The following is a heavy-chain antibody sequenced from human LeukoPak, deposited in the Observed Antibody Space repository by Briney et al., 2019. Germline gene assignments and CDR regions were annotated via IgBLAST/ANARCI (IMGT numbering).Heavy chain of an antibody. CDR1: GFTFSSYS. CDR3: ARDFPGWGSYRSPIDY. V-gene: IGHV3-21*01. Sequence: PGGSLRLSCAASGFTFSSYSMNWVRQAPGKGLEWVSSISSSSSSYIYYADSVKGRFTISRDNAKNSLYLQMNSLRAEDTAVYYCARDFPGWGSYRSPIDYWGQGTLVTVSS. CDR2: ISSSSSSYI. D-gene: IGHD3-16*02. J-gene: IGHJ4*02.